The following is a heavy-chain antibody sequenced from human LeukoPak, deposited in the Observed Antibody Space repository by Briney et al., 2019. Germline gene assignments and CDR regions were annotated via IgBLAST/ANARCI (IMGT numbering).Heavy chain of an antibody. V-gene: IGHV4-34*01. D-gene: IGHD6-19*01. CDR3: ARRRPSYSSGWYGRSGGDVDY. J-gene: IGHJ4*02. CDR1: GGSFSGYY. Sequence: SETLSLTCAVYGGSFSGYYWSWIRQPPGKGLEWIGEINHSGSTNYNPSLKSRVTISVDTSKNQFSLKLSSVTAADTAVYYCARRRPSYSSGWYGRSGGDVDYWGQGTLVTVSS. CDR2: INHSGST.